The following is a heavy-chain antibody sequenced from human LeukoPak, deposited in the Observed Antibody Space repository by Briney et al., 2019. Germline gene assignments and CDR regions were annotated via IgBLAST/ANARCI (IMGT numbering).Heavy chain of an antibody. CDR3: ARAYCSSTSCYLGLRDDAFDI. CDR2: IYYSGST. D-gene: IGHD2-2*01. Sequence: PSETLSLTCTVSGGSISSSSYYWGWIRQPPGKGLEWIGSIYYSGSTYYNPSLKSRVTISVDTSKNQFSLKLSSVTAADTAVYYCARAYCSSTSCYLGLRDDAFDIWGQGTMVTVSS. V-gene: IGHV4-39*07. CDR1: GGSISSSSYY. J-gene: IGHJ3*02.